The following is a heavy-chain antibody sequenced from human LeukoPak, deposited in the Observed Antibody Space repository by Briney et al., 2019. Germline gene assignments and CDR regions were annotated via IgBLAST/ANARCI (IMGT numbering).Heavy chain of an antibody. Sequence: PGGSLRLSCAASGFTFSSYAMHWVRQAPGKGLEWVAVISYDGSNKYYADSVKGRFTISRDNSKNTLYLQMNSLRAEDTAVYYCASGEGYSYGSTFDYWGQGALVTVSS. CDR1: GFTFSSYA. CDR3: ASGEGYSYGSTFDY. J-gene: IGHJ4*02. D-gene: IGHD5-18*01. V-gene: IGHV3-30-3*01. CDR2: ISYDGSNK.